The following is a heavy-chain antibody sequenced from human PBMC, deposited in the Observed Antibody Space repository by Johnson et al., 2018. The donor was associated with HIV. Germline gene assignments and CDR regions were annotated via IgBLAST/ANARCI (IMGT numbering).Heavy chain of an antibody. CDR2: ISSSGDTT. V-gene: IGHV3-11*04. CDR1: GFTFSDYY. D-gene: IGHD3-16*01. CDR3: ARRGRRADDAFDI. J-gene: IGHJ3*02. Sequence: QVQLVESGGGLVQPGGSLRLSCAASGFTFSDYYMSWIRQAPGKGLEWISYISSSGDTTHYADSVKGRFTISRDNSKNTLYLQMNSLRAEDTAVYYCARRGRRADDAFDIWGQGTMVTVSS.